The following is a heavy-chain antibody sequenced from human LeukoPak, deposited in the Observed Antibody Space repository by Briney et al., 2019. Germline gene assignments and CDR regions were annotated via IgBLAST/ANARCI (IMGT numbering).Heavy chain of an antibody. CDR1: GGSFSGYY. Sequence: PSETLSLTCAVYGGSFSGYYCSWIRQPPGKGLEWIGEINHSGSTNYNPSLKSRVTMSVDTSKNHFSLKLSSVTAADTAVYYCAREGSPLTSWGQGTLVTVS. V-gene: IGHV4-34*01. J-gene: IGHJ4*02. D-gene: IGHD1-26*01. CDR3: AREGSPLTS. CDR2: INHSGST.